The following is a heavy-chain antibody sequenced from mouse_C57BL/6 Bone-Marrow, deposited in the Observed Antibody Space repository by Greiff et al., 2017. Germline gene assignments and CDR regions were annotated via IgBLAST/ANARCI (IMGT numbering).Heavy chain of an antibody. J-gene: IGHJ3*01. CDR1: GYTFTTYP. V-gene: IGHV1-47*01. CDR3: TRHDYDGRAWFAY. CDR2: FHPYIDDT. Sequence: QVQLQQPGAELVKPGASVKMSCKASGYTFTTYPIEWMKQNHGKSLEWIGTFHPYIDDTKYNEKFKGKATLTVEKSSSTVYLELSRLTSDDSAVYYCTRHDYDGRAWFAYWGQGTLVTVSA. D-gene: IGHD2-4*01.